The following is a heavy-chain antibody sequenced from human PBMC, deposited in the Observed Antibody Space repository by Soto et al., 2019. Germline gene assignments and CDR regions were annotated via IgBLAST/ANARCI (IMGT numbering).Heavy chain of an antibody. CDR2: IIPIFGTA. J-gene: IGHJ6*02. V-gene: IGHV1-69*13. CDR3: ARGYSSGSYYYYGMDV. CDR1: WGTFVSYA. Sequence: SGKVSCKASWGTFVSYAISWVRQAPGQGLEWMGGIIPIFGTANYAQNFQGRVTITADESTSTAYMELSSLRSEDTAVYYCARGYSSGSYYYYGMDVWGQGTTVTVSS. D-gene: IGHD6-25*01.